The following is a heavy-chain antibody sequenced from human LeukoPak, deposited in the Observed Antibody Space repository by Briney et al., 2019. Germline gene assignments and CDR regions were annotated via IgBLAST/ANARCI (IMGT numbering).Heavy chain of an antibody. V-gene: IGHV1-2*02. Sequence: ASVKVSCKASGYTFTNYYIHWVRQAPGQGLEWMGWVNPNIGDIIYAQRFQGRVTMTRDTSITTVYMELSRLRSDDTAVYYCARSLPYDNRNPHFDYWGQGTLVTVSS. CDR2: VNPNIGDI. CDR3: ARSLPYDNRNPHFDY. D-gene: IGHD3-22*01. CDR1: GYTFTNYY. J-gene: IGHJ4*02.